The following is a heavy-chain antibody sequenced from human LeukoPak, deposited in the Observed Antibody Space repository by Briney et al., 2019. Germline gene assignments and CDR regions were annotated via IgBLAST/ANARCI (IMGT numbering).Heavy chain of an antibody. CDR2: INSDGSYT. D-gene: IGHD1-26*01. V-gene: IGHV3-74*01. J-gene: IGHJ4*02. CDR1: GFTFSSYW. Sequence: GGSLRLSCAASGFTFSSYWMHWVRQAPGEGLVWVARINSDGSYTTYADSVKGRFTISRDNAKNSLYLQMKSLRAEDTTVYYCARDMGYSGSWPGYFDYWGQGVLVTVSS. CDR3: ARDMGYSGSWPGYFDY.